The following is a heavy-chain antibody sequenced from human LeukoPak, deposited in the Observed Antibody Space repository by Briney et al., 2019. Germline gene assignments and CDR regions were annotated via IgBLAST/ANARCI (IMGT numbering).Heavy chain of an antibody. CDR1: GYTFTSYD. CDR3: ARLRLRSDFWSGYRQVTYSMDV. J-gene: IGHJ6*03. Sequence: ASVKVSCKASGYTFTSYDINWVRHATGQGLELMGLMNPNSGNTGYAQKFQRRVTMNRNTSISTAYIELSSLRSEYPAVSYCARLRLRSDFWSGYRQVTYSMDVWGKGTTVTVSS. CDR2: MNPNSGNT. D-gene: IGHD3-3*01. V-gene: IGHV1-8*01.